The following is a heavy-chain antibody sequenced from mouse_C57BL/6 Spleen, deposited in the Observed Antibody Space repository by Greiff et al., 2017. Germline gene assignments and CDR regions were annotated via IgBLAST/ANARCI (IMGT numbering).Heavy chain of an antibody. D-gene: IGHD3-1*01. CDR2: IDPSASYT. CDR1: GYTFTSYW. V-gene: IGHV1-50*01. Sequence: QVQLQQPGAELVKPGASVKLSCKASGYTFTSYWMQWVKQRPGQGLEWIGEIDPSASYTNYNQKFKGKATLTVDTSSSTAYMQLSSLTSEDSAVYYCARSGGYFDVWGTGTTVTVSS. J-gene: IGHJ1*03. CDR3: ARSGGYFDV.